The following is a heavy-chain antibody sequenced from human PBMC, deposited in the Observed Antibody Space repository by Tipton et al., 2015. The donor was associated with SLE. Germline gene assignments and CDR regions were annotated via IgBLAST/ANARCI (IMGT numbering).Heavy chain of an antibody. D-gene: IGHD5-24*01. CDR2: INWNGGDT. CDR3: ARGMGGYNLPGSFDP. Sequence: SLRLSCEASGFTFDEYGMSWVRQVPGRGLEWVSAINWNGGDTAYADSVKGRFTIFRNNAKDSLYLQMNSLRVEDTAFYHCARGMGGYNLPGSFDPWGQGTLVIVSS. V-gene: IGHV3-20*01. J-gene: IGHJ5*02. CDR1: GFTFDEYG.